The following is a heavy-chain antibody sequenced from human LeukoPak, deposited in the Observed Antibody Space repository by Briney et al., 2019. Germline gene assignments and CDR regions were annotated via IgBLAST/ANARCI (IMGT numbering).Heavy chain of an antibody. CDR1: GGSISSNNYY. Sequence: SETLSLTCTVSGGSISSNNYYWAWIRQPPGKGLEYIGNIYYSGSTYYNPSLKSRVTISVDTSKNQFSLKLSSVTAAVTAVYYCARHRGGSAMVDYWGQGTLVTVSS. CDR2: IYYSGST. J-gene: IGHJ4*02. D-gene: IGHD3-16*01. CDR3: ARHRGGSAMVDY. V-gene: IGHV4-39*01.